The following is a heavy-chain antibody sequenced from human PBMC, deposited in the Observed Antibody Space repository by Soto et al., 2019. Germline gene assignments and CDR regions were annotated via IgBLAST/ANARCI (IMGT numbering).Heavy chain of an antibody. D-gene: IGHD2-15*01. CDR3: ARDPGYCSGGSCYSEHAFDI. Sequence: GGSLRLSCAASGFTFGSYGMNWVRQAPGKGLEWVSSISSSSSYIYYADSVKGRFTISRDNAKNSLYLQMNSLRAEDTAVYYCARDPGYCSGGSCYSEHAFDIWGQGTMVTVSS. J-gene: IGHJ3*02. CDR2: ISSSSSYI. CDR1: GFTFGSYG. V-gene: IGHV3-21*01.